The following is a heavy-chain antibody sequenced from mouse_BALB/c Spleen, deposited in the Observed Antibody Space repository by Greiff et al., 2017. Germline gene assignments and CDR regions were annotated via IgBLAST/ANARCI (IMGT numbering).Heavy chain of an antibody. D-gene: IGHD1-1*01. J-gene: IGHJ4*01. CDR3: ARKRNYYGSSPYYAMDY. Sequence: VQLKQSGPELEKPGASVKISCKASGYSFTGYNMNWVKQSNGKSLEWIGNIDPYYGGTSYNQKFKGKATLTVDKSSSTAYMQLKSLTSEDSAVYYCARKRNYYGSSPYYAMDYWGQGTSVTVSS. CDR2: IDPYYGGT. CDR1: GYSFTGYN. V-gene: IGHV1-39*01.